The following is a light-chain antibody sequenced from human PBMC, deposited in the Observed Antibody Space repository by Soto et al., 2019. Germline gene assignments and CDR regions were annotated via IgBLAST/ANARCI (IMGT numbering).Light chain of an antibody. Sequence: EIVVTQSPATLSVSPGERATLSCRASQSANANLAWYQQKPGQAPRLLIYGASTRATGIPARFSGSGSGTEFTLTISGLQSEDFAVYYCQQYNNWPPWTFGQGTKVEIK. V-gene: IGKV3-15*01. CDR2: GAS. J-gene: IGKJ1*01. CDR1: QSANAN. CDR3: QQYNNWPPWT.